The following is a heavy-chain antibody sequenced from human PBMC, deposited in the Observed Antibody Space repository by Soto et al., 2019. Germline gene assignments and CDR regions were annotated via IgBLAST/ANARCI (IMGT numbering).Heavy chain of an antibody. V-gene: IGHV3-7*03. J-gene: IGHJ4*02. CDR3: GRAPDGSGSYHYFDN. Sequence: GAVRLSCVACGFTFSNYWMSGVRQAPGKGLQWVANITRNGSEKYYVDSLKGRFTISRDNAENSLYLEMNTLRAEDPAVYYCGRAPDGSGSYHYFDNWGEGALVTVSS. CDR1: GFTFSNYW. D-gene: IGHD3-22*01. CDR2: ITRNGSEK.